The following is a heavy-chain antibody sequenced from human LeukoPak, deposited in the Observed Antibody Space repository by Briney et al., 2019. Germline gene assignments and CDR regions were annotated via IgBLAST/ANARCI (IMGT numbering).Heavy chain of an antibody. V-gene: IGHV3-74*01. Sequence: GGSLRLSCAASGFTFTNYWMHWVRQAPGKGPVWVSRIDIDGTGTSYADSVKGRFTISRDNAKNTVSLQMNSLKAEDTAVYYCGTVFDHWGPGILVTVSS. CDR2: IDIDGTGT. CDR3: GTVFDH. J-gene: IGHJ4*02. CDR1: GFTFTNYW.